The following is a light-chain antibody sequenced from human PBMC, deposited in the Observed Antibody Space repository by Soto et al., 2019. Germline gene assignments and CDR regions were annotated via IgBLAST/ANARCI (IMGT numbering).Light chain of an antibody. CDR1: GHVYINA. Sequence: VLTHSASTLSLSPVEPATLSCRASGHVYINALAWYQQKPGRTPTLLIYGESTRATGIPDRFSATGSGTGFSVTVARLEPEDFAVYDCLPFDISPRFNLGQWT. CDR2: GES. V-gene: IGKV3-20*01. J-gene: IGKJ2*01. CDR3: LPFDISPRFN.